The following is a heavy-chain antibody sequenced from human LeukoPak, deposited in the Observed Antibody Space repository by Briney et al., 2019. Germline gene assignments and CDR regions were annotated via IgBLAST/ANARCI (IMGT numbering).Heavy chain of an antibody. J-gene: IGHJ4*02. CDR1: GYTFTNHY. CDR2: INPSGGST. D-gene: IGHD2-2*01. Sequence: ASVKVSCKASGYTFTNHYMHWVRQAPEQGLEWMGIINPSGGSTSYAQKFQGRVTMTRDMSTSTVYMELSSLRSEDTAMYYCAREGPYCSSTSCYGGFDYWGQGTLVTVSS. CDR3: AREGPYCSSTSCYGGFDY. V-gene: IGHV1-46*01.